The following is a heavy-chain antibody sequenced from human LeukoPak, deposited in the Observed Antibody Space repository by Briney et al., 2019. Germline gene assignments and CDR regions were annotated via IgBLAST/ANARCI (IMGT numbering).Heavy chain of an antibody. J-gene: IGHJ4*02. V-gene: IGHV3-21*01. CDR2: ISSSSSYI. CDR3: ARGSYDYGDYLDY. Sequence: GGSLRLSCAASGFTFSSYSMNWVRQAPGKGLEWVSSISSSSSYIYYADSVKGRFTISRDNAKNSLYLQMNSLRAEDTAAYYCARGSYDYGDYLDYWGQGTLVTVSS. CDR1: GFTFSSYS. D-gene: IGHD4-17*01.